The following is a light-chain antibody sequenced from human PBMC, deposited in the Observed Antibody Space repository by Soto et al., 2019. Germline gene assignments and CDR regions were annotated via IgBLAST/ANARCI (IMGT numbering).Light chain of an antibody. J-gene: IGKJ3*01. CDR3: QNYNYGLGT. CDR2: AAS. Sequence: DIQMTQSPSSLSASVGDRVTITCRASQGISNYLAWYQQKPGKVPKLLIYAASTLYSGVPPRFSGSGSGTDFTRTITNLQPEDVATYYCQNYNYGLGTFGPGTKVDLK. CDR1: QGISNY. V-gene: IGKV1-27*01.